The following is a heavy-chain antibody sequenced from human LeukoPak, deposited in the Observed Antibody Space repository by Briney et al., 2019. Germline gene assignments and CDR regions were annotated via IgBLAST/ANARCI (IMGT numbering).Heavy chain of an antibody. CDR1: GGTFSSYA. J-gene: IGHJ4*02. D-gene: IGHD6-6*01. CDR3: AREDSSSSCLDY. CDR2: IIPIFGTA. V-gene: IGHV1-69*13. Sequence: SVKVSCKASGGTFSSYAISWVRQAPGQGLEWMGGIIPIFGTANYAQKFQGRVTTTADESTSTAYMELSSLRSEDTAVYYCAREDSSSSCLDYWGQGTLVTVSS.